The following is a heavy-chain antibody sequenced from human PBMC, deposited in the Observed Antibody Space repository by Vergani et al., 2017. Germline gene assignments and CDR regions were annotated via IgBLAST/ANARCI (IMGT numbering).Heavy chain of an antibody. J-gene: IGHJ6*02. CDR1: GGSISSGGYY. V-gene: IGHV4-31*03. CDR3: ARDRPLMSSISVAGREEGGMDV. CDR2: IYYSGST. D-gene: IGHD6-19*01. Sequence: QVQLQESGPGLVKPSQTLSLTCTVSGGSISSGGYYWSWIRQHPGKGLEWIGYIYYSGSTYYNPSLKSRVTISVDTSKNQFSLKLSSVTAADTAVYYCARDRPLMSSISVAGREEGGMDVWGQGTTVTVSS.